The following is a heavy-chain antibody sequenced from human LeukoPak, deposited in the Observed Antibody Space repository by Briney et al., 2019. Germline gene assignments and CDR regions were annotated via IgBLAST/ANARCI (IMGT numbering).Heavy chain of an antibody. J-gene: IGHJ4*02. CDR2: IYPRDGST. CDR1: GYTFTSNY. V-gene: IGHV1-46*01. Sequence: ASVKISCKASGYTFTSNYIHWVRQAPGQGLEWMGMIYPRDGSTSYAQKFQGRVTVTRDTSTSTVHMELSGLRSEGTAVYYCARDQEGFDYWGQGTLVTVSS. CDR3: ARDQEGFDY.